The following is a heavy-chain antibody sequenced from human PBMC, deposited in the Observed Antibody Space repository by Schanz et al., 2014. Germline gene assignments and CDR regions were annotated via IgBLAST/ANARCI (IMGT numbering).Heavy chain of an antibody. V-gene: IGHV4-34*02. Sequence: QVQLQQWGAGLLKPSETLSLICVINGASFSAYHWSWLRQSPGKGPEWIGEISHDGTTNYNPSLKSRVTISGDTSKNQFSLTPTSVAAADTAVYYCASRRRMGISMVRGILKGWFDPWGQGTLVTVSS. CDR2: ISHDGTT. J-gene: IGHJ5*02. D-gene: IGHD3-10*01. CDR3: ASRRRMGISMVRGILKGWFDP. CDR1: GASFSAYH.